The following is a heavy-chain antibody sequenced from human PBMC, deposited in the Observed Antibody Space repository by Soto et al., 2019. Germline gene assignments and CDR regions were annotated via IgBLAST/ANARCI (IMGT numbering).Heavy chain of an antibody. CDR2: INPNSGGT. CDR3: ARVSISRGWYIPGWFDP. V-gene: IGHV1-2*02. D-gene: IGHD6-19*01. CDR1: GYTFTGYY. J-gene: IGHJ5*02. Sequence: SVKVPCKASGYTFTGYYMHWVRQAPGQGREWMGWINPNSGGTNYAQKFQGRVTMTRDTSISTDYMELSRLRSDDTAVYYCARVSISRGWYIPGWFDPWGQGTLVTVSS.